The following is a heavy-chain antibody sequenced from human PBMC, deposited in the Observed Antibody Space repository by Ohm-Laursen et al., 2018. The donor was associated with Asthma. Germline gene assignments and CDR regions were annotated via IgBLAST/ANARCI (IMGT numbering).Heavy chain of an antibody. CDR3: ARLTGTGYEWFDY. J-gene: IGHJ4*02. V-gene: IGHV1-46*01. D-gene: IGHD1-7*01. CDR2: INPSGGST. CDR1: GYTFTSYY. Sequence: ASVKVSCKTSGYTFTSYYMHWVRQAPGQGLEWMGIINPSGGSTSYAQKFQGRVTMTRDTSTSTVYMELSSLRSEDTAMYYCARLTGTGYEWFDYWGQGTLVTVSS.